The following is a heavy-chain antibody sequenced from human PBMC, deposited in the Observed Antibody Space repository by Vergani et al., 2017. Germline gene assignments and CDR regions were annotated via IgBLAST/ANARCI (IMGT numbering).Heavy chain of an antibody. V-gene: IGHV4-34*01. Sequence: QVQLQQWGAGLLKPSETLSLTCAVYGGSFSGYYWSWIRQPPGKGLEWIGEINHSGSTNYNPSFKSRVTISVDTSKNQFSLKLSSVTAADTAVYYCARGDSSGWYGYWGQGTLVTVSS. D-gene: IGHD6-19*01. CDR3: ARGDSSGWYGY. CDR1: GGSFSGYY. CDR2: INHSGST. J-gene: IGHJ4*02.